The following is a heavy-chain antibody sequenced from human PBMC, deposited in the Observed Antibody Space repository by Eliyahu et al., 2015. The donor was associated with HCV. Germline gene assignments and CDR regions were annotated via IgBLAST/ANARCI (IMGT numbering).Heavy chain of an antibody. J-gene: IGHJ5*02. V-gene: IGHV1-3*01. CDR3: ARSPYDSSGYYPNWFDP. CDR2: INAGNGNT. CDR1: GYTFTSYA. Sequence: QVQLVQSGAEVKKPGASVKVSCKASGYTFTSYAMHWVRQAPGQRLEWMGWINAGNGNTKYSQKFQGRVTITRDTSASTAYMELSSLRSEDTAVYYCARSPYDSSGYYPNWFDPWGQGTLVTVSS. D-gene: IGHD3-22*01.